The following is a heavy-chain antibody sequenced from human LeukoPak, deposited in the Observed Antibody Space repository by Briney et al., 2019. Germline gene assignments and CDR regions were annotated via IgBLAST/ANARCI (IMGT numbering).Heavy chain of an antibody. D-gene: IGHD3-9*01. CDR2: IYSGGDT. Sequence: GGSLRLSCAASGFTVSNNYMSWVRQAPGKGLEWVSIIYSGGDTYYADSVKGRFTIPRDNSKNTMSLQMNSLRADDTAVYYCVSHSDSLTSYCFDYWGQGTLVTVSS. CDR3: VSHSDSLTSYCFDY. J-gene: IGHJ4*02. V-gene: IGHV3-53*01. CDR1: GFTVSNNY.